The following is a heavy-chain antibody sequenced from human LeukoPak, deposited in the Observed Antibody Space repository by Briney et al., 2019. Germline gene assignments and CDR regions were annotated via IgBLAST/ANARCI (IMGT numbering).Heavy chain of an antibody. D-gene: IGHD3-10*01. CDR2: IKHSVST. J-gene: IGHJ5*02. CDR3: ARAKRWGYGSGSYYNGYNWFDP. Sequence: SETLSLTCAVYGGSFSGYYWSWIRQPPGRGLEWIGEIKHSVSTNYNPSLKSRVTISVDTSKNQFSLKLSSVTAADTAVYYCARAKRWGYGSGSYYNGYNWFDPWGQGTLVTVSS. CDR1: GGSFSGYY. V-gene: IGHV4-34*01.